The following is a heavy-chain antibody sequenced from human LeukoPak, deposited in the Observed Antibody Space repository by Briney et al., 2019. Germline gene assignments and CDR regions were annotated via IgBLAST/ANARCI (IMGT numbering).Heavy chain of an antibody. D-gene: IGHD4-17*01. CDR2: IWYHGSNK. CDR3: ARDLLVVDYGDYGIDY. V-gene: IGHV3-33*01. CDR1: GFSFSSYA. J-gene: IGHJ4*02. Sequence: GRSLRLSCTASGFSFSSYAMHWVRQAPGNGLEWVAVIWYHGSNKYYADSVKGRFTISRDNSKNTLYLQMNSLRAEDTAVYYCARDLLVVDYGDYGIDYWGQGTLVTVSS.